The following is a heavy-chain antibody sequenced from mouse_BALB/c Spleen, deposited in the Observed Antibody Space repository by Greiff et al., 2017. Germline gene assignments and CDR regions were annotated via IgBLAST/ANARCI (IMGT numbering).Heavy chain of an antibody. V-gene: IGHV1-54*01. J-gene: IGHJ1*01. CDR1: GYAFTNYL. D-gene: IGHD2-13*01. Sequence: QVHVKQSGAELVRPGTSVKVSCKASGYAFTNYLIEWVKQRPGQGLEWIGVINPGSGGTNYNEKFKGKATLTADKSSSTAYMQLSSLTSDDSAVYYGEREWYGDGRTAFDVWGAGTTVTVSS. CDR2: INPGSGGT. CDR3: EREWYGDGRTAFDV.